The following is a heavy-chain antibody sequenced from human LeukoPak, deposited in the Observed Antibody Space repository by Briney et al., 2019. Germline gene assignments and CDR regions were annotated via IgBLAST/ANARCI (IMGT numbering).Heavy chain of an antibody. CDR3: TTGPDPTFDY. V-gene: IGHV3-15*01. CDR1: GFTFSSVW. Sequence: GGSLRLSCAASGFTFSSVWVSWVRQAPGKGLEWVGRIKSKAAGGTTDYAAPVKGRFAISRDDSKNTLYLQMNSLKTEDTAIYYCTTGPDPTFDYWGRGTLVTVSS. J-gene: IGHJ4*02. CDR2: IKSKAAGGTT.